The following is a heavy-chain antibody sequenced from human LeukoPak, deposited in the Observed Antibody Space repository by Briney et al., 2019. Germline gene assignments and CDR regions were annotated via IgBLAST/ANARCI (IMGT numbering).Heavy chain of an antibody. Sequence: PSETLSLTCAVSGYSISSGYYWGRIRQPPGKGLEWIGSIYHSGSTYYNPSLKSRVTISVDTSKNQFSLKLSSVTAADTAVYYCARDPLERPFDYWGQGTLVTVSS. CDR3: ARDPLERPFDY. D-gene: IGHD1-1*01. J-gene: IGHJ4*02. CDR2: IYHSGST. CDR1: GYSISSGYY. V-gene: IGHV4-38-2*02.